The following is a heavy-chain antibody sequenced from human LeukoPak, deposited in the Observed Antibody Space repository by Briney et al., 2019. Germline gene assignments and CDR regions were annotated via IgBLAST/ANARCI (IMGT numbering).Heavy chain of an antibody. D-gene: IGHD3-10*01. CDR3: ARKLLWFGQRDAFDI. CDR1: GYSISSGYY. J-gene: IGHJ3*02. V-gene: IGHV4-34*01. Sequence: SETLSLTCSVSGYSISSGYYWSWIRQPPGKGLEWIGEINHSGSTNYNPSLKSRVTISVDTSKNQFSLKLSSVTAADTAVYYCARKLLWFGQRDAFDIWGQGTMVTVSS. CDR2: INHSGST.